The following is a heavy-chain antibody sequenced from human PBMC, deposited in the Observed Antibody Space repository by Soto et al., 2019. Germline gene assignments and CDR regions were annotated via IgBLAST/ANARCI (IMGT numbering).Heavy chain of an antibody. J-gene: IGHJ4*02. CDR1: GFTFSSYG. CDR2: ISYDGSNK. D-gene: IGHD6-6*01. Sequence: GGSLRLSCAASGFTFSSYGMHWVRQAPGKGLEWVAVISYDGSNKYYADSVKGRFTISRDNSKNTLYLQMNSLRAEDTAVYYCAKVLGYSSSSEYYFDYWGQGTLVTVSS. CDR3: AKVLGYSSSSEYYFDY. V-gene: IGHV3-30*18.